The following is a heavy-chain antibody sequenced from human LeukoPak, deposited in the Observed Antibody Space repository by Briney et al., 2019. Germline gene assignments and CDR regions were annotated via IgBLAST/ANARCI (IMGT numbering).Heavy chain of an antibody. CDR3: ARGGGDYNPFDY. J-gene: IGHJ4*02. CDR1: GFTFSSSA. D-gene: IGHD4-11*01. CDR2: INGGGHDT. V-gene: IGHV3-23*01. Sequence: PGGSLRLSCAASGFTFSSSAMSWVRQGPGTGLEWVSAINGGGHDTYYADSVKGRFTISRDNSKNTLYLQMNSLRAEDTAVYYCARGGGDYNPFDYWGQGTLVTVSS.